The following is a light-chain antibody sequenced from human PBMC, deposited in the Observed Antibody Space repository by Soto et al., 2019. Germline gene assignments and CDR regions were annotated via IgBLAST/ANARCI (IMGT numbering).Light chain of an antibody. CDR2: AAS. CDR1: HGITGW. V-gene: IGKV1-5*01. Sequence: DIQMTQSTSTLSASVGDRVTITFPARHGITGWFSCYQQKPGNAPQLLFFAASTLESGVPPRFTGSGSGTEFTLSISYLQPDDFATYYCQQYQRYWTFGHGTKVDI. J-gene: IGKJ1*01. CDR3: QQYQRYWT.